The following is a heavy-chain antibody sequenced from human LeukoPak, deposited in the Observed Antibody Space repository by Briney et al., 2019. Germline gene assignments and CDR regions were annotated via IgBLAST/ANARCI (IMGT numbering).Heavy chain of an antibody. V-gene: IGHV1-2*02. CDR3: AGEEEGGYCSGGSCYSGPHDAFDI. CDR2: INPNSGGT. D-gene: IGHD2-15*01. J-gene: IGHJ3*02. CDR1: GYTFTGYY. Sequence: GASVKVSCKASGYTFTGYYMHWVRQAPGQGLEWMGWINPNSGGTNYAQKFQGRVTMTRDTSISTAYMELSRLRSDDTAVYYCAGEEEGGYCSGGSCYSGPHDAFDIWGQGTMVTVSS.